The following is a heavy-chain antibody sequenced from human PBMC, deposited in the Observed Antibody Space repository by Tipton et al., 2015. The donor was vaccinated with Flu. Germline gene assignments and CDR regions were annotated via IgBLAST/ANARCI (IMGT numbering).Heavy chain of an antibody. CDR2: IGGSGTTT. Sequence: TASGFTFTSNAMSWVRQAPGKGLEWVSAIGGSGTTTYYADSVKGRFTISRDNSRNTVFLQMDNLGAEDTALYYCAKDPYGGNSGNYFDFWDQGTLVTVSS. CDR3: AKDPYGGNSGNYFDF. J-gene: IGHJ4*02. V-gene: IGHV3-23*01. CDR1: GFTFTSNA. D-gene: IGHD4-23*01.